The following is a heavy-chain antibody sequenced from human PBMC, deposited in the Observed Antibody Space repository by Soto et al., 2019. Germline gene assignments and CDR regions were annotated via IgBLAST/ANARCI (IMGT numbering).Heavy chain of an antibody. CDR1: GDSLNTGDYY. CDR2: TYYSDST. V-gene: IGHV4-31*03. CDR3: GRRRGNGYDES. D-gene: IGHD5-18*01. Sequence: QVQLQESGPGLVKPSQTLSLTCIVSGDSLNTGDYYWTWFRQHPGKGLEFIGYTYYSDSTYYNPTLRSRVAISEDKSKNQFSLKLSSVTAADTALYYCGRRRGNGYDESLGQGTLVTVSS. J-gene: IGHJ5*02.